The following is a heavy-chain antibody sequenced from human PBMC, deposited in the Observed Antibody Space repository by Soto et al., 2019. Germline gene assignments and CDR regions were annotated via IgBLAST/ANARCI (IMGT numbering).Heavy chain of an antibody. J-gene: IGHJ1*01. CDR1: GAYISDFS. D-gene: IGHD1-7*01. Sequence: QVQQLESGPGLVKPWDTLSLTCTVSGAYISDFSWSWIRQPAGKGLEWIGRITVNGNTQYNPSFRSRVTMSMDTSRNQFSLNLQSATAANTALYYCARESGENWTYEAHWGQGTLVTVSS. CDR2: ITVNGNT. V-gene: IGHV4-4*07. CDR3: ARESGENWTYEAH.